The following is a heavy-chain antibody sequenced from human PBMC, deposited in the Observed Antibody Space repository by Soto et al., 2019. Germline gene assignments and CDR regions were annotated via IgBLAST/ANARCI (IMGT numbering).Heavy chain of an antibody. Sequence: QVQLVQSGAEVKKTGSSVKVSCKRSGGTFNRYTITWVRQAPGQGLEWMGRIIPMFGIASYAHNYQGRVTITADKSTSTAYMELSSLRSEDTSVYYCSRDSGRSDVVPAALAAMDVWVQGTKVTFSS. CDR3: SRDSGRSDVVPAALAAMDV. D-gene: IGHD2-2*01. CDR2: IIPMFGIA. J-gene: IGHJ6*02. CDR1: GGTFNRYT. V-gene: IGHV1-69*08.